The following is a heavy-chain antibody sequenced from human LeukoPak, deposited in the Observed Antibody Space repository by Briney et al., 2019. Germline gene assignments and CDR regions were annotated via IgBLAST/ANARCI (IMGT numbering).Heavy chain of an antibody. J-gene: IGHJ4*02. CDR2: INHSGSA. V-gene: IGHV4-34*01. CDR3: ARDLDY. CDR1: GGSFSGYY. Sequence: SETLSLTCAVSGGSFSGYYWTWIRQPPGKGLEWIGEINHSGSANYNPSLMSRVTISLDTSKNQFSLKLSSVTAADTAVYYCARDLDYWGQGTLVTVSS.